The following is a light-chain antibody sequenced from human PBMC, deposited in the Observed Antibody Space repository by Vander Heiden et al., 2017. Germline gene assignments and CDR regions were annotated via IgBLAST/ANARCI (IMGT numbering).Light chain of an antibody. CDR2: GTS. CDR3: ASWDDSLSVVL. J-gene: IGLJ3*02. Sequence: SILTQPPSASGTPGQTVTTHCSGSSSNIGAGHVNWYQQLPGAAPKVLIYGTSQRPSGVADRFSGSKSGTSATLAISGLRSDDEADYYCASWDDSLSVVLFGGGTRLTVL. V-gene: IGLV1-47*01. CDR1: SSNIGAGH.